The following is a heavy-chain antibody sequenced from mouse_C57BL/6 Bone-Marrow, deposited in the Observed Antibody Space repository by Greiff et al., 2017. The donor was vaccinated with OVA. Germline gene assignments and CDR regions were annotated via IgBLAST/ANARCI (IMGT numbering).Heavy chain of an antibody. J-gene: IGHJ3*01. CDR2: INPNNGGT. CDR3: ARWKNYYGSGFAY. D-gene: IGHD1-1*01. Sequence: EVQLQQSGPELVKPGASVKISCKASGYTFTDYYMNWVKQSHGKSLEWIGDINPNNGGTSYNQKFKGKATLPVDKSSSTAYMELRSLTSEDSAVYDCARWKNYYGSGFAYWGQGTLVTVSA. CDR1: GYTFTDYY. V-gene: IGHV1-26*01.